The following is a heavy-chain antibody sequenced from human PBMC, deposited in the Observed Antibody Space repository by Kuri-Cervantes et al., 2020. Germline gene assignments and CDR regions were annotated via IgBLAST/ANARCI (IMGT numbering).Heavy chain of an antibody. CDR1: GGSFSGYY. J-gene: IGHJ4*02. CDR3: ARHWDIAPPDY. V-gene: IGHV4-34*01. D-gene: IGHD5-12*01. CDR2: INHSGST. Sequence: GSLRLSCAVYGGSFSGYYWSWIRQPPGKGLEWIGEINHSGSTNYNPSLKSRVTISVDTSKNQFSLKLSSVTAADTAVYYCARHWDIAPPDYWGQGTLVTVSS.